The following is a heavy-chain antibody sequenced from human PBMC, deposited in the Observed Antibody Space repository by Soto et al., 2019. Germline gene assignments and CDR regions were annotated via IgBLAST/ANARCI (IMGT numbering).Heavy chain of an antibody. D-gene: IGHD6-19*01. CDR2: ISSSSSYT. V-gene: IGHV3-11*05. Sequence: GGSLRLSCAASGFTFSSYAMSWIRQAPGKGLEWVSYISSSSSYTNYADSVKGRFTISRDNAKNSLYLQMNSLRAEDRAVYYCARGRSSGWYQDAFDIWGQGTMVTVSS. CDR1: GFTFSSYA. J-gene: IGHJ3*02. CDR3: ARGRSSGWYQDAFDI.